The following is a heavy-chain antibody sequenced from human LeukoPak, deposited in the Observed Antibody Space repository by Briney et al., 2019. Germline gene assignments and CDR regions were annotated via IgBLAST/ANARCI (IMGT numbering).Heavy chain of an antibody. Sequence: PSEALSLTCVDYGGSLSGNYWSWIRQPPGKGLEWIGEINHSGSTNYNPSLKSRVTISVETSKNQFSLKLSSVSAADTAVYYCARGRAGYVKRRRENAFDIWGQGTMVTVSS. J-gene: IGHJ3*02. V-gene: IGHV4-34*01. CDR1: GGSLSGNY. CDR3: ARGRAGYVKRRRENAFDI. CDR2: INHSGST. D-gene: IGHD3-16*01.